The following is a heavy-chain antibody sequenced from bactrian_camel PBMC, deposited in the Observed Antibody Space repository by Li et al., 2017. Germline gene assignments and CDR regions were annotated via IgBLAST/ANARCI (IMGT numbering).Heavy chain of an antibody. CDR1: GFAFSSYS. D-gene: IGHD6*01. J-gene: IGHJ6*01. V-gene: IGHV3S25*01. Sequence: QLVESGGGLVQPGGSLRLSCAASGFAFSSYSMHWVRQPPGKGLEWVSTHKFDDRPTYYVDSVKGRFTISRDNAKNTVYLQMSSLKPEDTAVYYCVKNVEIVSWTFGSWGQGTQVTVS. CDR3: VKNVEIVSWTFGS. CDR2: HKFDDRPT.